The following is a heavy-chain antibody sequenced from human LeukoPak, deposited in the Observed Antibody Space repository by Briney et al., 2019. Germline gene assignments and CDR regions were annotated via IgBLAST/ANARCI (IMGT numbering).Heavy chain of an antibody. CDR2: IYSGGST. J-gene: IGHJ6*02. CDR3: ARGPLDDYGSGSYYPHYYYGMDV. V-gene: IGHV3-66*01. CDR1: GFTVSSNY. Sequence: GGSLRLSCAASGFTVSSNYMSWVRQAPGKGLGWVSVIYSGGSTYYADSVKGRFTISRDNSKSTLYLQMNSLRAEDTAVYYCARGPLDDYGSGSYYPHYYYGMDVWGQGTLVTVSS. D-gene: IGHD3-10*01.